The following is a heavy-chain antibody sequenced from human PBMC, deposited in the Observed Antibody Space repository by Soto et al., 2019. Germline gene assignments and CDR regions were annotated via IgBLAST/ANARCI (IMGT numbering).Heavy chain of an antibody. CDR2: IWYDGSTK. V-gene: IGHV3-33*01. Sequence: QVQLVESGGGVVQPGRSLRLSCAASGFTFSSYGMHWVRQAPGKGLEWGAVIWYDGSTKYYAESVKGRFTISRDNSKTTLYLPMNRLRAEDTAVYYCASGPGSPEAYYYDSSGYYYFDYWGQGTLVTVSS. D-gene: IGHD3-22*01. CDR1: GFTFSSYG. CDR3: ASGPGSPEAYYYDSSGYYYFDY. J-gene: IGHJ4*02.